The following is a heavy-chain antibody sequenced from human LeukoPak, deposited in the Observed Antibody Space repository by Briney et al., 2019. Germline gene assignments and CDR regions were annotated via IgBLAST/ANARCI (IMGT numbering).Heavy chain of an antibody. V-gene: IGHV4-34*01. J-gene: IGHJ4*02. CDR1: GGSFSGYY. CDR2: INHSGST. CDR3: ARGGVATTLDY. D-gene: IGHD5-12*01. Sequence: SETLSLTCAVYGGSFSGYYWSWIRQPPGKGLEWIGEINHSGSTNYNPSLKSRVIISVDTSKNQFSLKLSSVTAADTAVYYCARGGVATTLDYWGQGALVTVSS.